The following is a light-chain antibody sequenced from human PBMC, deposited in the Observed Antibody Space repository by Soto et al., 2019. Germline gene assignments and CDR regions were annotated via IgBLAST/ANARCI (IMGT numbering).Light chain of an antibody. CDR2: ELS. V-gene: IGLV2-8*01. Sequence: QSALTQPPSASGSPGQSVTISCTGTSSDVGGYKYVSWYQQHPGKAPKLMIYELSKRPSGVPDRFSGSKSGNTASLTVSGLQAEDEADYYCSSYAGSNNFVFGTGTKVTVL. CDR3: SSYAGSNNFV. J-gene: IGLJ1*01. CDR1: SSDVGGYKY.